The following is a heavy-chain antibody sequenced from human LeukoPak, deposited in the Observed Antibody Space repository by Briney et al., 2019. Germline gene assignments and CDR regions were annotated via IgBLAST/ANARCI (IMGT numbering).Heavy chain of an antibody. J-gene: IGHJ4*02. Sequence: SVKVSCKASGGTFSSYTISWVRQAPGQGLDWMGGIIPIFGTANYAQKFQGRVTITADKSTSTAYMELSSLRSEDTAVYYCARAHAEWPRGRSFDYWGQGTLVTVSS. CDR2: IIPIFGTA. CDR3: ARAHAEWPRGRSFDY. D-gene: IGHD5-12*01. V-gene: IGHV1-69*06. CDR1: GGTFSSYT.